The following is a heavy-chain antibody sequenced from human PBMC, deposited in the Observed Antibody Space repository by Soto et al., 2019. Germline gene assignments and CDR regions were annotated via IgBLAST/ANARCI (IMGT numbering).Heavy chain of an antibody. V-gene: IGHV4-39*07. CDR3: ARVPDR. CDR2: IYYSGNT. J-gene: IGHJ5*02. CDR1: GGSVSSSSYS. Sequence: SETLSLTCTVSGGSVSSSSYSWGWIRQPPGKGLEWIGTIYYSGNTYYNPSLKSRVTISVDRSKNQFSLKLSSVTAADTAVYYCARVPDRWGQGTLVTVSS. D-gene: IGHD2-2*01.